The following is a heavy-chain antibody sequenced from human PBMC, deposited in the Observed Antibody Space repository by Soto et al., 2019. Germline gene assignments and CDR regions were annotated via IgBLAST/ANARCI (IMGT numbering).Heavy chain of an antibody. V-gene: IGHV1-69*01. J-gene: IGHJ4*02. Sequence: QVHLVQAGAGVKKPGASVKVSFRASGGTFNPYGFNWVRQAPGQGLEWMGGIIPFFGTTTYAQNFQGRVTITADQSTTTDYMEMSGLTSEDTAVYFCARGGELAGWMPFDSWGQGTLVTVSS. CDR3: ARGGELAGWMPFDS. CDR1: GGTFNPYG. D-gene: IGHD1-1*01. CDR2: IIPFFGTT.